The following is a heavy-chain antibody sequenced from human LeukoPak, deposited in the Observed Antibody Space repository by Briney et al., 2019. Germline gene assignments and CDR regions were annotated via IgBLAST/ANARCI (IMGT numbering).Heavy chain of an antibody. Sequence: GGSLRLSCAASGFTFSSYAMSWVRQAPGKGLEWVSAISGSGGSTYYADSVKGRLTISRDNSRNTLYLQMNSLRAEDTAVYYCAKDPNYGDRSVHWGQGTLVTVSS. CDR2: ISGSGGST. J-gene: IGHJ4*02. V-gene: IGHV3-23*01. CDR1: GFTFSSYA. D-gene: IGHD4-17*01. CDR3: AKDPNYGDRSVH.